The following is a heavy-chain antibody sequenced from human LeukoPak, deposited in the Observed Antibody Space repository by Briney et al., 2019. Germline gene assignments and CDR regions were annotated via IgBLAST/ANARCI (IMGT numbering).Heavy chain of an antibody. CDR2: IYSGGNT. Sequence: GGSLRLSCATSGFTVSSNYMSWVRQAPGKGLEWVSVIYSGGNTYHADSVKGRFTISRDNSKNTLYLQMNSLRAEDTAVYYCARDLGSGWYYFDYWGQGTLVTVSS. J-gene: IGHJ4*02. CDR3: ARDLGSGWYYFDY. CDR1: GFTVSSNY. D-gene: IGHD6-19*01. V-gene: IGHV3-53*01.